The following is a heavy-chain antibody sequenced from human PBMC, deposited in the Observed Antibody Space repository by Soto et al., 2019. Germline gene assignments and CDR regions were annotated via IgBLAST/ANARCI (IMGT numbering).Heavy chain of an antibody. J-gene: IGHJ4*02. Sequence: ASVKVSCKASGYTFTSYGISWVRQAPGQGLEWMGWISAYNGNTNYAQKLQGRVTMTTDTSTGTAYMELRSLRSDDTAVYYCARVPGSFGSGYDWFDYWGQGTLVTVSS. CDR3: ARVPGSFGSGYDWFDY. CDR1: GYTFTSYG. CDR2: ISAYNGNT. V-gene: IGHV1-18*01. D-gene: IGHD5-12*01.